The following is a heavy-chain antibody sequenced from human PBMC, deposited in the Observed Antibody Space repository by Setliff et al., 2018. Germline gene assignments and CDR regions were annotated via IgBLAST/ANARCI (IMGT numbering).Heavy chain of an antibody. D-gene: IGHD2-2*01. CDR2: FDPEDEET. CDR3: ARDPSLYCSSTSCSPHWFDP. V-gene: IGHV1-24*01. CDR1: GYRLIEVS. Sequence: ASVKVSCKVSGYRLIEVSMHWVRQAPGKGLEWMGGFDPEDEETIYAQKFQGRVTMTTDTSTSTAYMELRSLRSDDTAVYYCARDPSLYCSSTSCSPHWFDPWGQGTLVTVSS. J-gene: IGHJ5*02.